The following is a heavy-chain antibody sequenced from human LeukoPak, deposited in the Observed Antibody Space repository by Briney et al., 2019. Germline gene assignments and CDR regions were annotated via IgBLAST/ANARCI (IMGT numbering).Heavy chain of an antibody. CDR1: GFTFSSHA. CDR3: VPNQAYYDFWSGYYTGIVSPNWFDP. J-gene: IGHJ5*02. Sequence: PGGSLRLSCSASGFTFSSHAMHWVRQAPGKGLEYVSAISSNGGSTYYADSVKGRFTISRDNSKNTLYLQMSSLRAEDTAVYYCVPNQAYYDFWSGYYTGIVSPNWFDPWGQGTLVTVSS. D-gene: IGHD3-3*01. CDR2: ISSNGGST. V-gene: IGHV3-64D*09.